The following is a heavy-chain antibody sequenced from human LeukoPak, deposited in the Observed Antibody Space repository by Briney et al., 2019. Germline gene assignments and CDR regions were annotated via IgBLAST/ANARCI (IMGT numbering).Heavy chain of an antibody. CDR1: GGSISSYC. CDR3: ARGYSGSPHWFDP. CDR2: IYYSGRT. V-gene: IGHV4-59*01. D-gene: IGHD1-26*01. J-gene: IGHJ5*02. Sequence: SETLSLTCPVSGGSISSYCWSWIRQPPGKGLEWIGYIYYSGRTNYNPSLKSRVTISVDTSKNQFSLKLSSVTAADTAVYYCARGYSGSPHWFDPWGQGTLVTVSS.